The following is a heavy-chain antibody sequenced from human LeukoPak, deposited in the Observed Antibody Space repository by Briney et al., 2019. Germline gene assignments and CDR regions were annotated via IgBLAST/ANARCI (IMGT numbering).Heavy chain of an antibody. CDR2: ISASGGST. Sequence: GGSLRLSCAASGFTFSNYDMSWVRQAPGKGLEWVSAISASGGSTYYADSVKGRFTISRDNSKNTLYLQMNSLRAEDTAVYYCANPPTATKIRFDSWGQGTLVTVSS. CDR1: GFTFSNYD. CDR3: ANPPTATKIRFDS. D-gene: IGHD4-17*01. J-gene: IGHJ5*01. V-gene: IGHV3-23*01.